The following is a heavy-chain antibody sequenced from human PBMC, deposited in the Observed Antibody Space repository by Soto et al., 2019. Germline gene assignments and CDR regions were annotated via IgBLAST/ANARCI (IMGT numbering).Heavy chain of an antibody. D-gene: IGHD6-13*01. CDR1: GGSISSYY. J-gene: IGHJ6*02. V-gene: IGHV4-59*01. CDR2: IHYSGST. Sequence: SETLSLTCTVSGGSISSYYLNWIRRSPGKGLEWIGYIHYSGSTNHNPSLKSRVTISVDTSKNQFSLKLRSVTAADTAMYYCAGRIWYDFYYYYGFDVWGQGTTVTVYS. CDR3: AGRIWYDFYYYYGFDV.